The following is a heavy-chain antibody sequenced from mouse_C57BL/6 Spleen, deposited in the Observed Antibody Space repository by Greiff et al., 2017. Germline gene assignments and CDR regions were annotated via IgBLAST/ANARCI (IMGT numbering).Heavy chain of an antibody. CDR1: GYTFTSYG. CDR2: IYPRSGNT. J-gene: IGHJ4*01. CDR3: ASDYCGSSPYAMDY. Sequence: VQLQESGAELARPGASVKLSCKASGYTFTSYGISWVKQRTGQGLEWIGEIYPRSGNTYYNEKFKGKATLTADKSSSTAYMELRSLTSEDSAVYFCASDYCGSSPYAMDYWGQGTSVTVSS. V-gene: IGHV1-81*01. D-gene: IGHD1-1*01.